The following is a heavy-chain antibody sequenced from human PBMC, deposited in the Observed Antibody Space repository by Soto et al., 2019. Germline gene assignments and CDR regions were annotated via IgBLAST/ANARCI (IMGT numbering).Heavy chain of an antibody. CDR3: ARVRGLLWFGEPYYYYYYYYLDV. CDR2: IYYSGST. J-gene: IGHJ6*03. CDR1: GGSISSSSYY. V-gene: IGHV4-39*01. Sequence: QLQLQESGPGLVKPSETLSLTCTVSGGSISSSSYYWGWIRQPPGKGLEWIGSIYYSGSTYYNQSLKSRVTISVDTSKNQFSLKLSSVTAADTAVYYCARVRGLLWFGEPYYYYYYYYLDVWGKGTTVTVAS. D-gene: IGHD3-10*01.